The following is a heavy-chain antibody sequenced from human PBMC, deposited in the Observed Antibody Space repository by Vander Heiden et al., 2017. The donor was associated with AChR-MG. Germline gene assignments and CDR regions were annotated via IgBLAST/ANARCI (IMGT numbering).Heavy chain of an antibody. CDR2: IDWDDDK. J-gene: IGHJ6*02. CDR3: ARISVSADYYYYYGMDV. CDR1: GFSLSTSGMC. Sequence: QVTLRESGPALVKPTQTLTLTCTFSGFSLSTSGMCVSWIRQPPGKALEWLALIDWDDDKYYSTSLKTRLTISKDTSKNQVVLTMTNMDPVDTATYYCARISVSADYYYYYGMDVWGQGTTVTVSS. V-gene: IGHV2-70*01.